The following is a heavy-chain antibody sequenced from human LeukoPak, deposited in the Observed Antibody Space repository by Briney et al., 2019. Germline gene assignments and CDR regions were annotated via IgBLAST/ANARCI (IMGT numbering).Heavy chain of an antibody. D-gene: IGHD3-3*01. Sequence: PGGSLRLSCAASGFSVSSNYMSWFRQAPGKGLEWVSVIYASGYTFYADSVKGRFTISRDSSMNTLYLQMDSLRVEDTALYYCTRGPEWSRPVGDACDIWGQGTMVTVSS. J-gene: IGHJ3*02. V-gene: IGHV3-53*01. CDR2: IYASGYT. CDR1: GFSVSSNY. CDR3: TRGPEWSRPVGDACDI.